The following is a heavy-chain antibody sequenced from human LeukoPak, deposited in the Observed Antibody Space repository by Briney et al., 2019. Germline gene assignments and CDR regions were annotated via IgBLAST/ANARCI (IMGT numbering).Heavy chain of an antibody. CDR1: GFTFTTHW. CDR2: IKPDRSDT. Sequence: PGGSLRLSCGASGFTFTTHWIHWVRQAPGKGLVWVSRIKPDRSDTNYADSVKGRFTISRDNAKNTVYLQMNSLRAEDTAVYYCAKDHGYYLDYWGQGTLVTVSS. J-gene: IGHJ4*02. CDR3: AKDHGYYLDY. V-gene: IGHV3-74*01.